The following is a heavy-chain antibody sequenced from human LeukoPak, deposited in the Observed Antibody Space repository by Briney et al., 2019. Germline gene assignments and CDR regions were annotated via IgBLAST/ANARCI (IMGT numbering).Heavy chain of an antibody. Sequence: QPGGSLRLSCAASGFTFSSYEMNWVRQAPGKGLEWVSYISSSGSTIYYADSVKGRFTISRDNSKNTLYLQMNSLRAEDTAVYYCAKVTPDSRTSGYDGFDYWGQGTLVTVSS. CDR1: GFTFSSYE. D-gene: IGHD5-12*01. CDR2: ISSSGSTI. CDR3: AKVTPDSRTSGYDGFDY. J-gene: IGHJ4*02. V-gene: IGHV3-48*03.